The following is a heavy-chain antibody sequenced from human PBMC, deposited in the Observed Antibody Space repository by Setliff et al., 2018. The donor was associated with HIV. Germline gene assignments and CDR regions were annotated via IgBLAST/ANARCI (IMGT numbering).Heavy chain of an antibody. J-gene: IGHJ6*02. CDR1: GGSISSGSYY. D-gene: IGHD2-2*01. V-gene: IGHV4-61*02. CDR2: IYTGGST. Sequence: LSLTCTVSGGSISSGSYYWSWIRQPAGKGLEWIGRIYTGGSTNYNPSLKSRVTISVDTSKNQFSLKLRSVTAADTAVYYCARDKMEAPAGTKGYYYYYGMDVWGQGTTVTVSS. CDR3: ARDKMEAPAGTKGYYYYYGMDV.